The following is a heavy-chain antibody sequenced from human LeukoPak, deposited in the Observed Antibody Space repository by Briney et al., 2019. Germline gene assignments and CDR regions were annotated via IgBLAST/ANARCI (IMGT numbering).Heavy chain of an antibody. CDR1: GYTFTNYG. D-gene: IGHD3-10*01. V-gene: IGHV1-18*01. CDR2: ISGYNGNT. CDR3: ARRRFGSGTYHGDF. J-gene: IGHJ4*02. Sequence: ASVKVSCKASGYTFTNYGISWVRQAPGQGLEWMGWISGYNGNTNFAQKLQGRVTVTTDTSTSTAYMELRSLRSDDTAVYYCARRRFGSGTYHGDFWGQGTLVTVSS.